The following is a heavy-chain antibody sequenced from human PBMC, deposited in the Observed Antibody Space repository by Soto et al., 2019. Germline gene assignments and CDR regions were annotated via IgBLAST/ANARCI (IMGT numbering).Heavy chain of an antibody. CDR3: ATARGGSYLNYYYYGMDV. CDR1: GFTFSSYA. Sequence: PGGSLRLSCAASGFTFSSYAMSWVRQAPGKGLEWVSAISGSGGSTYYADSVKGRFTISRDNSKNTLYLQMNSLRAEDTAVYYCATARGGSYLNYYYYGMDVWGQGTTVTVSS. CDR2: ISGSGGST. V-gene: IGHV3-23*01. J-gene: IGHJ6*02. D-gene: IGHD1-26*01.